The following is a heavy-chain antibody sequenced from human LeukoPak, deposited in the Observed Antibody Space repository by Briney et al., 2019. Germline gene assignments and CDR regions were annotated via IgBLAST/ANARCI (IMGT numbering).Heavy chain of an antibody. CDR3: ARGPGAYSSSWYPYYYYYMDV. Sequence: PGGSLRLSCAASGFTFSSYWMSWVRQAPGKGLEWVANIKQDGSEKYYVDSVKGRFTISRDNAKNSLYLQMNSLRAEDTAVYYCARGPGAYSSSWYPYYYYYMDVWGKGTTVTVSS. CDR1: GFTFSSYW. J-gene: IGHJ6*03. V-gene: IGHV3-7*01. CDR2: IKQDGSEK. D-gene: IGHD6-13*01.